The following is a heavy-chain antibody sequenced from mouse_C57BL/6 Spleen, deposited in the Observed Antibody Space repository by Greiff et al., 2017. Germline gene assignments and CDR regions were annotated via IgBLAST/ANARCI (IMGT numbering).Heavy chain of an antibody. V-gene: IGHV1-53*01. D-gene: IGHD1-1*01. CDR1: GYTFTSYW. CDR3: TRITTVVARAMGY. CDR2: INPSNGGT. J-gene: IGHJ4*01. Sequence: QVQLQQPGTELVKPGASVKLSCKASGYTFTSYWMHWVKQRPGQGLEWIGNINPSNGGTNYNEKFKSKATLTVDKSSSTAYMLLSSLTSEDSAVYYCTRITTVVARAMGYWGQGTSVTVSS.